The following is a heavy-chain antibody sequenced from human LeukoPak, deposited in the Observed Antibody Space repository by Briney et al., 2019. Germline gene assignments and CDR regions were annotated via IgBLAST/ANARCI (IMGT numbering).Heavy chain of an antibody. CDR3: ARHRFGHLFDY. Sequence: SETLSLTCTVSGGSISSGGYYWSWIRQHPGKGLEWIGYVYHTGHTHYSPSLKSRVTVSLDTSRNQVSLILSSVTAADTAVYYCARHRFGHLFDYWGQGTLVFVSS. D-gene: IGHD3-16*01. V-gene: IGHV4-61*08. CDR2: VYHTGHT. J-gene: IGHJ4*02. CDR1: GGSISSGGYY.